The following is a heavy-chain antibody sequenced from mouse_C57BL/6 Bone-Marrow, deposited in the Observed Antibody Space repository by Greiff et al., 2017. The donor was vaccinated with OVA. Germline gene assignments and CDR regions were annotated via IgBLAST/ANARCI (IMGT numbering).Heavy chain of an antibody. J-gene: IGHJ3*01. CDR3: APYRHYPFCAY. CDR1: GFNIKNTY. V-gene: IGHV14-3*01. D-gene: IGHD2-5*01. Sequence: EVQLQQSVAELVRPGASVKFSCTASGFNIKNTYMHWVKQRPEQGLEWIGRIDPANGNTNYAPKFQGKATITADTSSNTAYLQLSCLTSEDTAIDYWAPYRHYPFCAYWGQGTLVTVSA. CDR2: IDPANGNT.